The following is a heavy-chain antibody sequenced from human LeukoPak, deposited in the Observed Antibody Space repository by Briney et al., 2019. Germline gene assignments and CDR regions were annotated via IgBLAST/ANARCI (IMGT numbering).Heavy chain of an antibody. CDR3: AKDLSGPVLRYFDWFMGGFDY. V-gene: IGHV3-30*18. Sequence: GGSLRLSCAASGFTFSSYGMHWVRQAPGKGLEWVAVTSYDGSNKYYADSVKGRFTISRDNSKNTLYLQMNSLRAEDTAVYYCAKDLSGPVLRYFDWFMGGFDYWGQGTLVTVSS. D-gene: IGHD3-9*01. CDR1: GFTFSSYG. J-gene: IGHJ4*02. CDR2: TSYDGSNK.